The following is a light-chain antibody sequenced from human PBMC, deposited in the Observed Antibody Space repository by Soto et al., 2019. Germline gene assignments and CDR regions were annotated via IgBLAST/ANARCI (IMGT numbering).Light chain of an antibody. V-gene: IGKV3-20*01. Sequence: EMVLTQSPGTLFLSPWERATLSCRASQSVRSSYLAWYQQKPGQAPRLLIYGASSRATGILDRFSCSGSGTAFTLTISRLEPEDFAVYYCQQYGSSPITFGHGTRLEI. J-gene: IGKJ5*01. CDR1: QSVRSSY. CDR2: GAS. CDR3: QQYGSSPIT.